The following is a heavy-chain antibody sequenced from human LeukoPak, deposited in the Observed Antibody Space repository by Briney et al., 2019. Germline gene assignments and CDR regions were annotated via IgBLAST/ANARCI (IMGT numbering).Heavy chain of an antibody. V-gene: IGHV4-30-4*08. CDR2: IYYSGST. J-gene: IGHJ4*02. CDR1: GGSISSGGYY. Sequence: PSETLSLTCTVSGGSISSGGYYWSWIRQPPGKGLEWIGYIYYSGSTYYNPSLKSRVAISVDTSKNQFSLKLSSVTAADTAVYYCARVRCSGGSCYLFDYWGQGSLVTVSS. D-gene: IGHD2-15*01. CDR3: ARVRCSGGSCYLFDY.